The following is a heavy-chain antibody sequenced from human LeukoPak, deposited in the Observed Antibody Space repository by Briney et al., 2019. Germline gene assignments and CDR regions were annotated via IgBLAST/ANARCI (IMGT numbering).Heavy chain of an antibody. Sequence: SETLSLTCTVSGGSISSYYWSWVRQPPGKGLEWIGYIYYSGSTNYNPSLKSRVTISVDTSKNQFSLKLSSVTAADTAVYYCARELRLGGGDAFDIWGQGTMVTVSS. J-gene: IGHJ3*02. CDR2: IYYSGST. V-gene: IGHV4-59*01. D-gene: IGHD4-17*01. CDR3: ARELRLGGGDAFDI. CDR1: GGSISSYY.